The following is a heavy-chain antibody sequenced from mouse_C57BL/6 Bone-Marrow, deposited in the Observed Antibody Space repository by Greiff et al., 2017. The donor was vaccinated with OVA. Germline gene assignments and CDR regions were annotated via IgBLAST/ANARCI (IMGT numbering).Heavy chain of an antibody. CDR3: ARGYGSRGGYYFDY. Sequence: QVQLKQPGAELVKPGASVKLSCKASGYTFTSYWMHWVKQRPGQGLEWIGMIHPNSGSTNYNEKFKSKATLTVDKSSSTAYMQLSSLTSDDSAVYYCARGYGSRGGYYFDYWGQGTTLTVSS. J-gene: IGHJ2*01. D-gene: IGHD1-1*01. CDR1: GYTFTSYW. CDR2: IHPNSGST. V-gene: IGHV1-64*01.